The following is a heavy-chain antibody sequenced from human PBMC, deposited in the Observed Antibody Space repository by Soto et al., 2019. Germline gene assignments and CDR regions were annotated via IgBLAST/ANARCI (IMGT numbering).Heavy chain of an antibody. CDR3: STGAPDVVGIDY. Sequence: GGSLRLSCSASGFTFSNAWMNWVRQAPGKGLEWVGRVKSKANGGTIDYAAPVKGRFTISRDDSKNTVYLQMNSLKTEDTAVYYCSTGAPDVVGIDYWGQGTLVTVSS. CDR2: VKSKANGGTI. V-gene: IGHV3-15*07. CDR1: GFTFSNAW. D-gene: IGHD1-26*01. J-gene: IGHJ4*02.